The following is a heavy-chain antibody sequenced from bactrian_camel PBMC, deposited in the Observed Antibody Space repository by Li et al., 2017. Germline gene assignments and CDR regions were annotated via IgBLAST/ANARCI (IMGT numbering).Heavy chain of an antibody. CDR2: IYAGDGDT. CDR3: AADVGSMSGNCQPNY. CDR1: GDNANFNY. Sequence: HVQLVESGGGSVQAGGSLRLSCATSGDNANFNYFGWFRRAPGKGREGLATIYAGDGDTRYADSVKGRFTISRDDAKNTMYLRMNNLQPEDTAMYYCAADVGSMSGNCQPNYWGQGTQVTVS. J-gene: IGHJ4*01. V-gene: IGHV3S54*01. D-gene: IGHD6*01.